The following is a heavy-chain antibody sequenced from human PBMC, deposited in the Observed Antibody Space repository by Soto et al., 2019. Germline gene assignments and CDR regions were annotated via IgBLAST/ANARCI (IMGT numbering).Heavy chain of an antibody. Sequence: QVQLVQSGAEVKKPGASVKVSCKASGYTFTSYGINWVRQAPGQGLEWMGWINTYDGNTNHAQKFQGRVTITTDTSTRPASMDLRSLRSDDPPVYYCPASQQFDYWGQGPLVTVSS. CDR1: GYTFTSYG. CDR3: PASQQFDY. V-gene: IGHV1-18*01. J-gene: IGHJ4*02. D-gene: IGHD6-13*01. CDR2: INTYDGNT.